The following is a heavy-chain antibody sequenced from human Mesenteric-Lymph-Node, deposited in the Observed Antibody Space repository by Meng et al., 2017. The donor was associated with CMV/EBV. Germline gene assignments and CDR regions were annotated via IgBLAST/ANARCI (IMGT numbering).Heavy chain of an antibody. J-gene: IGHJ4*02. CDR1: GFTFSSYE. V-gene: IGHV3-48*03. Sequence: GESLKISCAASGFTFSSYEMNWVRQAPGKGLEWVSYISSRGTTIYYADSVKGRFTISRDNAKNSLYLQMNSLRAEDTAFYYCARTYYDFWSGYSPFGYWGQGTLVTVSS. CDR3: ARTYYDFWSGYSPFGY. D-gene: IGHD3-3*01. CDR2: ISSRGTTI.